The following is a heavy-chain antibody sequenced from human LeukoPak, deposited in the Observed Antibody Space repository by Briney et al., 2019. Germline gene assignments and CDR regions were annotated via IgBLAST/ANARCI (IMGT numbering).Heavy chain of an antibody. CDR3: AKSVAWNYYYYMDV. CDR1: GYSISSSNW. CDR2: IYYSGSN. Sequence: KPSETLSLTCAVSGYSISSSNWWGWIRPPPGKGVEWIAYIYYSGSNYYNPSLKSRVTMSVDTSKSQFSLKLSSVTAVDTAVYYCAKSVAWNYYYYMDVWGKGTTVTVSS. D-gene: IGHD5-12*01. V-gene: IGHV4-28*01. J-gene: IGHJ6*03.